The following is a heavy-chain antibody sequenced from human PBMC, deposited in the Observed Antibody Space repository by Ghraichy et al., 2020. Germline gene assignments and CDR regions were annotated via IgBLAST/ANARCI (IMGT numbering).Heavy chain of an antibody. CDR1: GFTFSSYG. CDR3: AKDGLPGYSYGLHFDY. J-gene: IGHJ4*02. V-gene: IGHV3-30*02. CDR2: IRYDGSNK. Sequence: GGSLRLSCAASGFTFSSYGMYWVRQAPGKGLEWVAFIRYDGSNKYYADSVKGRFTISRDNSKNTLYLQMNSLRAEDTAVYYCAKDGLPGYSYGLHFDYWGQGTLVTVSS. D-gene: IGHD5-18*01.